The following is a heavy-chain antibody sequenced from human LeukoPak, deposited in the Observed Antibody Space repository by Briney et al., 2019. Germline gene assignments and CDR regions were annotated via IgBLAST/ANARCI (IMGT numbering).Heavy chain of an antibody. Sequence: GGSLRLSCAASGFTFSSYWMSWVRQAPGKGLEWVANIKQDGSEKYYVDSVKGRFTISRDNAKNSLYLQMNSLRAEATAMFYCMKGGWGSIFDYWGRGILVTVSP. D-gene: IGHD3-16*01. CDR3: MKGGWGSIFDY. CDR2: IKQDGSEK. CDR1: GFTFSSYW. J-gene: IGHJ4*01. V-gene: IGHV3-7*03.